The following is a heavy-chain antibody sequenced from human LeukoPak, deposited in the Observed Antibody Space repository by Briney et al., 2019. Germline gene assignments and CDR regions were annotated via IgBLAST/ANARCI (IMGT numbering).Heavy chain of an antibody. CDR2: ISSNGGNT. CDR1: GFTFSTYA. V-gene: IGHV3-64*01. J-gene: IGHJ4*02. Sequence: PGGSLRLSCAASGFTFSTYAMHWVRQAPGKGLEFVSGISSNGGNTYYANSLKGRFTISRDNSKNTLYLQMGSLRPEDMAVYHCARVILTGYYYDSWGQGTLVTVSS. D-gene: IGHD3-9*01. CDR3: ARVILTGYYYDS.